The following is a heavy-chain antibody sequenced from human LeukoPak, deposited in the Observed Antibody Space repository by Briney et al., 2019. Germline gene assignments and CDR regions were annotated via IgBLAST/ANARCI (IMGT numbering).Heavy chain of an antibody. V-gene: IGHV1-2*02. Sequence: ASVKVSCKASGYTFTGYYMHWVRQAPGQGLEWMGWINPNSGGTNYAQKFQGGVTMTRDTSISTAYMELSRLRSDDTAVYYCARERDTAMVTPVGYWGQGPLVTVSS. CDR1: GYTFTGYY. D-gene: IGHD5-18*01. J-gene: IGHJ4*02. CDR2: INPNSGGT. CDR3: ARERDTAMVTPVGY.